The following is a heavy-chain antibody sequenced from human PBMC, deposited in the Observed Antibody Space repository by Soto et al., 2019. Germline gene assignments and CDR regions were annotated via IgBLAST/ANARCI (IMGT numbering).Heavy chain of an antibody. CDR2: ISSSSSTI. D-gene: IGHD3-22*01. Sequence: GGSLRLSCAASGFTFSSYSMNWVRQAPGKGLEWVSYISSSSSTIYYADSVKGRFTISRDNAKNSLYLQMNSLRDEDTAVYYCARGGGYYYDSSGSYLSYWGQGTLVTVSS. V-gene: IGHV3-48*02. CDR3: ARGGGYYYDSSGSYLSY. CDR1: GFTFSSYS. J-gene: IGHJ4*02.